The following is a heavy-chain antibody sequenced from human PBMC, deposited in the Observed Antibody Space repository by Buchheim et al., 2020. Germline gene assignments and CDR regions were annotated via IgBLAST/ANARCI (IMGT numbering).Heavy chain of an antibody. V-gene: IGHV3-15*01. CDR1: GFTFSNAW. D-gene: IGHD2/OR15-2a*01. CDR3: TTSMDC. Sequence: VQLVESGGGLVKPGGSLRLSCAASGFTFSNAWMSWVRQAPGKGLEWVGHIKSKTDGGTTDYAAPVKGRFTISRDDSKNTLYLQMNSLKTEDTAVYYCTTSMDCWGQGTL. J-gene: IGHJ4*02. CDR2: IKSKTDGGTT.